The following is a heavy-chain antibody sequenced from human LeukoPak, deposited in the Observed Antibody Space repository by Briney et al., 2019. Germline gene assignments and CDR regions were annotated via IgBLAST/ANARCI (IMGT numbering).Heavy chain of an antibody. V-gene: IGHV4-59*01. CDR1: GGAINDYY. D-gene: IGHD3-10*01. Sequence: SETLSLTCTVSGGAINDYYWSWIRQPPGKGLEWIAYIHYSGTTNYNPSLKSRVTISLDTSENQFSLKLSSVTAADTAVYYCASTHSSGKSDYWGQGTLVTVSS. J-gene: IGHJ4*02. CDR2: IHYSGTT. CDR3: ASTHSSGKSDY.